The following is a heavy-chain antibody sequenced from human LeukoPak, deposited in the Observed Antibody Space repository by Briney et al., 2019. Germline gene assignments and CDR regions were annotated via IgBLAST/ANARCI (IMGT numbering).Heavy chain of an antibody. D-gene: IGHD2-2*01. CDR3: ARAPNIVGVPAAILSGPCDY. J-gene: IGHJ4*02. V-gene: IGHV3-21*01. CDR1: GFTFGSYS. CDR2: ISSSSSYI. Sequence: GGSLRLSCAASGFTFGSYSMSWVRQAPGKGLEWVSSISSSSSYIYYADSVKGRFTISRDNAKNSLYLQMNSLRAEDTAVYYCARAPNIVGVPAAILSGPCDYWGQGTLVTVSS.